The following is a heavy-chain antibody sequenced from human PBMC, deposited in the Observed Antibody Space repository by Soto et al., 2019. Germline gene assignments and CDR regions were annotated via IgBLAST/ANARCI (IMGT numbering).Heavy chain of an antibody. CDR3: ARGSYSSSSHIDY. V-gene: IGHV4-34*01. Sequence: SETLSLTCDVDGGSFSGYFWDWIRQPPGKGLEWIGEINHFGSSNYNPSLKSRITISVVTSKNQFSLKLSSVNAADTAVYYCARGSYSSSSHIDYWGRGTLVTVS. J-gene: IGHJ4*02. CDR2: INHFGSS. D-gene: IGHD6-6*01. CDR1: GGSFSGYF.